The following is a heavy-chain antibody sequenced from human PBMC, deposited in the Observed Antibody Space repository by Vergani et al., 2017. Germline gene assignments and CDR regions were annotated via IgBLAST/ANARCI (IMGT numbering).Heavy chain of an antibody. CDR1: GFTFSSYS. V-gene: IGHV3-30*03. J-gene: IGHJ6*03. Sequence: VQLVESGGGLVKPGGSLRLSCAASGFTFSSYSMNWVRQAPGKGLEWVAVISYDGSNKYYADSVKGRFTISRDNSKNTLYLQMNSLRAEDTAVYYCARDIDYYYYMDVWGKGTTVTVSS. CDR3: ARDIDYYYYMDV. CDR2: ISYDGSNK. D-gene: IGHD1-26*01.